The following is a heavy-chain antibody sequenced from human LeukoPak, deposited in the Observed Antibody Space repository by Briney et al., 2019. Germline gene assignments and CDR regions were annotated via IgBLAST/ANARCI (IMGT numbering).Heavy chain of an antibody. J-gene: IGHJ4*02. D-gene: IGHD6-19*01. CDR1: GFTFRDSA. Sequence: PGGSLGLSCAASGFTFRDSAMYWVRQAPGKGLEYVSVISTDGSRIYYADSVKGRFTISRDNSKNTLYLQMGSLRAEDMAVYYCTRGVAISTSGWYDTFDYWGQGALVTVSS. CDR3: TRGVAISTSGWYDTFDY. V-gene: IGHV3-64*02. CDR2: ISTDGSRI.